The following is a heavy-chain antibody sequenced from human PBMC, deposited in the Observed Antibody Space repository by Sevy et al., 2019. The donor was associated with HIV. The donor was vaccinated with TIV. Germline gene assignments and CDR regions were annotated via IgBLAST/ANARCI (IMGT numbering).Heavy chain of an antibody. CDR3: ARTYYYDSSGYYSLYFQH. CDR2: IYPGDSDT. CDR1: GYSFTSYW. J-gene: IGHJ1*01. D-gene: IGHD3-22*01. Sequence: GESLKISCKGSGYSFTSYWIGWVRQMPGRGLEWMGIIYPGDSDTRYSPSFQGQVTISADKSISTAYLQWSSLKASDTAMYYCARTYYYDSSGYYSLYFQHWGQGTLVTVSS. V-gene: IGHV5-51*01.